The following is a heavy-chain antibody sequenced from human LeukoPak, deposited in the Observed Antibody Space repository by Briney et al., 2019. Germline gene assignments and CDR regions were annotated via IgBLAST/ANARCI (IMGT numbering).Heavy chain of an antibody. CDR3: ARDYGRAFDY. Sequence: GGSLRLSCAASGFTVSSYAMHWVRQDPGKGLEWVAVISYDGSNKYYADSVKGRFTISRDNSKNTLYLQMNSLRAEDTAVYYCARDYGRAFDYWGQGTLVTVSS. V-gene: IGHV3-30*04. D-gene: IGHD4-17*01. CDR2: ISYDGSNK. CDR1: GFTVSSYA. J-gene: IGHJ4*02.